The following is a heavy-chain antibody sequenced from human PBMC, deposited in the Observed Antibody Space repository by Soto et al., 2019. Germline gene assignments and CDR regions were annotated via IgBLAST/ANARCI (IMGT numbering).Heavy chain of an antibody. Sequence: QAQLVQSGAEVKKPGASVKVSCKASGYTFYSHSISWVRQAPGQGLEWMGRISSDNGNTRYAQKFRGRVTMTTVTSTSTVYMELRNLRSDDTAVYYCARCIQQGDYYGMDVWGQGTTVTVSS. J-gene: IGHJ6*02. CDR1: GYTFYSHS. CDR3: ARCIQQGDYYGMDV. V-gene: IGHV1-18*01. CDR2: ISSDNGNT. D-gene: IGHD5-18*01.